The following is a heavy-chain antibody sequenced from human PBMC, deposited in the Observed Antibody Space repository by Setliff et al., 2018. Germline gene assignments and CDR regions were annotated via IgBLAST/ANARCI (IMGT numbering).Heavy chain of an antibody. CDR1: GGSISGSSYV. J-gene: IGHJ4*02. V-gene: IGHV4-39*02. CDR3: TRGPNLYGDLDS. D-gene: IGHD4-17*01. CDR2: ISYGGNT. Sequence: SETLSLTCNVSGGSISGSSYVWAWIRQPPGKGLEWIGSISYGGNTYYNPSLKSRVTFSVDTSKNQFSLKLSSVTAADTAVYYCTRGPNLYGDLDSWGLGTLVTVSS.